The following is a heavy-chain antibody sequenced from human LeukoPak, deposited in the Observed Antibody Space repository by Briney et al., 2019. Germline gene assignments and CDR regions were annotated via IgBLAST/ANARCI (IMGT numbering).Heavy chain of an antibody. CDR3: AKGALLLWFGESSDAY. D-gene: IGHD3-10*01. J-gene: IGHJ4*02. CDR1: GFTFSTYG. Sequence: PGGSLRLSCAASGFTFSTYGMSWVRQAPGKGLEWVSTISGSGGSTYYADSVKGRFTISRDNSKNTLFLQMNSLRAEDTAVYYCAKGALLLWFGESSDAYWGQGTLVTVSS. CDR2: ISGSGGST. V-gene: IGHV3-23*01.